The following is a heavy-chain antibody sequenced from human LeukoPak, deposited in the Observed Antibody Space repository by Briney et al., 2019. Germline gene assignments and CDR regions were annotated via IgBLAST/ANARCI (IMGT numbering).Heavy chain of an antibody. CDR1: GGTFSSYA. CDR3: ARGEGYSYGPVKY. CDR2: IIPIFGST. J-gene: IGHJ4*02. D-gene: IGHD5-18*01. Sequence: SVKVSCKASGGTFSSYASSWVRQAPGQGLEWMGGIIPIFGSTNYAQKFQGRVTVATDKTTGTAYMELSGLRSEDTAVYYCARGEGYSYGPVKYWGQGTLVTVSS. V-gene: IGHV1-69*05.